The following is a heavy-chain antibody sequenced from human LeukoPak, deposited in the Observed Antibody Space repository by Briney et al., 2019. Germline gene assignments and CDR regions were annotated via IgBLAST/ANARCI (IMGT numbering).Heavy chain of an antibody. CDR3: ASKVAVAGTEWYFDL. D-gene: IGHD6-19*01. CDR1: GGTFSRYA. CDR2: IIPILGIA. V-gene: IGHV1-69*04. Sequence: SVKVSCKASGGTFSRYAISWVRQAPGPGLEWMGRIIPILGIANYAQKFQGRVTITADKSTSTAYMELSSLRSEDTAVYYCASKVAVAGTEWYFDLWGRGTLVTVSS. J-gene: IGHJ2*01.